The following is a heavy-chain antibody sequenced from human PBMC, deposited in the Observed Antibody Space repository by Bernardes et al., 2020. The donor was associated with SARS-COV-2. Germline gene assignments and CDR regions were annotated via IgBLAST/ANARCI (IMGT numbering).Heavy chain of an antibody. CDR2: INTDGSSA. CDR3: ARGASSGYRIDY. J-gene: IGHJ4*02. D-gene: IGHD3-22*01. CDR1: GFTFSSYW. Sequence: GGSLRLSCAASGFTFSSYWMHCVRQVPGRGLVWLSRINTDGSSANYADSVKGRFTITRDNAKNTLWLQMNSLRDEDTAIYYCARGASSGYRIDYWGPGLLVT. V-gene: IGHV3-74*01.